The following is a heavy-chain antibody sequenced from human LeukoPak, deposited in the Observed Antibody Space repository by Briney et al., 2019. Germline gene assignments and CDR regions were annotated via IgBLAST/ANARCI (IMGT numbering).Heavy chain of an antibody. V-gene: IGHV3-11*01. CDR3: AREVGDIVVVPAAPIDYYGMDV. CDR1: GFTFSDYY. CDR2: ISSSGSTV. D-gene: IGHD2-2*01. J-gene: IGHJ6*02. Sequence: GGSLRLSCAASGFTFSDYYMSWIRQAPGKGLEWVSYISSSGSTVDYADSVKGRFTISRDNAKNSLYLQMNSLRAEDTAVYYCAREVGDIVVVPAAPIDYYGMDVWGQGTTVTVSS.